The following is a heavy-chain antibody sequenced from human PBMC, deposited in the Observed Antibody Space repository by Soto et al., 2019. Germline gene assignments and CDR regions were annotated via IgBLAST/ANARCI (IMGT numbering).Heavy chain of an antibody. Sequence: SETLSLTCTVSGGSISSGGYSWSWIRQHPGKGLEWIGYIYYSGSTYYNPSLKSRVTISVDTSKNQFSLKLSSVTAADTAVYYGARLTTNWFDPWGQGTLVTVSS. CDR1: GGSISSGGYS. V-gene: IGHV4-31*03. D-gene: IGHD4-4*01. CDR2: IYYSGST. J-gene: IGHJ5*02. CDR3: ARLTTNWFDP.